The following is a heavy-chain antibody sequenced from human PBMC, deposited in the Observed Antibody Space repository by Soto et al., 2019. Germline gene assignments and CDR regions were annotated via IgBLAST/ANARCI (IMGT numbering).Heavy chain of an antibody. V-gene: IGHV1-69*13. CDR3: AKLQGSGSYYDDDN. D-gene: IGHD3-10*01. J-gene: IGHJ4*02. Sequence: SVKVSCKALGGPSNNYGDSWVRQAPGQGLEWMGGIVPVFGTANYAPKFQGRLRITADDSTRTVNMELRSLTSGDTAVYYCAKLQGSGSYYDDDNWGQGTRVTVSS. CDR1: GGPSNNYG. CDR2: IVPVFGTA.